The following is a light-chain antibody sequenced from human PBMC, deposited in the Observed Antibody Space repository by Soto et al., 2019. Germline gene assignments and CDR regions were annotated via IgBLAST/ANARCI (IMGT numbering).Light chain of an antibody. CDR3: QPYNNWPFPSWT. Sequence: EIVMTQSPATLSVSPGERATLSCRASQSVSSNLAWYQQKPGQAPRLLIYGASTRATGIPARFSGSGSGTELTLTISGLQSEDFAMYYCQPYNNWPFPSWTFGQGTKVEIK. CDR2: GAS. CDR1: QSVSSN. V-gene: IGKV3-15*01. J-gene: IGKJ1*01.